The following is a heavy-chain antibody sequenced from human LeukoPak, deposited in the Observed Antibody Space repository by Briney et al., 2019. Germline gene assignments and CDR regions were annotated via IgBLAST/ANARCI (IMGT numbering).Heavy chain of an antibody. CDR2: IYHSGST. V-gene: IGHV4-30-2*01. D-gene: IGHD3-22*01. CDR1: GGSISSGGYS. CDR3: XXXXXRGYYFDY. J-gene: IGHJ4*02. Sequence: SETLSLTCAVSGGSISSGGYSWSWIRQPPGKGLEWIGYIYHSGSTYYNPSLKSRVTISVDTSKNQFSLKLSSVTAADTAVYXXXXXXXRGYYFDYWGQGTLVTVSS.